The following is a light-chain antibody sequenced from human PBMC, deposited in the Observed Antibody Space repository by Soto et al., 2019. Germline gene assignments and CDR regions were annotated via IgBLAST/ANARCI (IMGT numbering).Light chain of an antibody. V-gene: IGLV2-14*03. CDR3: CSFTRGSTPCV. CDR2: HVT. Sequence: QSALTQPASVSGSPGQSITISCTGTSSDIGHYDYVSWYQQHPGKAPKLMIYHVTYRPSGVSNRYSGSKSGNSASLTISGLQADDEADYYCCSFTRGSTPCVFGTGSKLTVL. J-gene: IGLJ1*01. CDR1: SSDIGHYDY.